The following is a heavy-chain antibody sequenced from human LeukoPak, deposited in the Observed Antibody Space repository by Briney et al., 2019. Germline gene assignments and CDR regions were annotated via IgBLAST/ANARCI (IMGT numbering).Heavy chain of an antibody. CDR2: INHSGST. Sequence: PSETLSLTCAVYGGSLSGYYWSWIRQPPGKGLEWIGEINHSGSTNYNPSLKSRVTISVDTSKNQFSLKLSSVTAADTAVYYCARGDRYCSSTSCYTPNFDYWGQGTLVTVSS. J-gene: IGHJ4*02. CDR3: ARGDRYCSSTSCYTPNFDY. D-gene: IGHD2-2*02. V-gene: IGHV4-34*01. CDR1: GGSLSGYY.